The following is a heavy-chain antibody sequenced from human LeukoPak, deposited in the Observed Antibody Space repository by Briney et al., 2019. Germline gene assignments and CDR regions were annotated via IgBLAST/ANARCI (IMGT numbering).Heavy chain of an antibody. Sequence: PGGSLRLSCAGSGFNFSTYEMNWVRQAPGKGLEWLSYISSRGSSIYYGDSVKGRFTMSRDNAKNSLYLQMNSLRAEDTAVYYCAREYSSSSGRCFDSWGQGTLVTVSS. V-gene: IGHV3-48*03. CDR3: AREYSSSSGRCFDS. CDR2: ISSRGSSI. CDR1: GFNFSTYE. D-gene: IGHD6-6*01. J-gene: IGHJ4*02.